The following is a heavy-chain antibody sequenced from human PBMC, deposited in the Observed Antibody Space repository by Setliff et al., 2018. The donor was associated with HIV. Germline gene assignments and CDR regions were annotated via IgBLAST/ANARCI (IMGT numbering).Heavy chain of an antibody. CDR3: ARSRYSSSSGDY. CDR2: ISTYNGNT. D-gene: IGHD6-6*01. Sequence: ASVKVSCKASGYTFTSYGISWVRQAPGQGLEWMGWISTYNGNTNYAPKLQGRVTMTTDTSTSTAYMELRGLTSDDTAVYYCARSRYSSSSGDYWGQGTLVTVSS. CDR1: GYTFTSYG. J-gene: IGHJ4*02. V-gene: IGHV1-18*01.